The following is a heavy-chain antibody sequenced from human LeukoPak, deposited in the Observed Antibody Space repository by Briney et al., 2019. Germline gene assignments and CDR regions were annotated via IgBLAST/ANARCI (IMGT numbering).Heavy chain of an antibody. J-gene: IGHJ3*02. Sequence: SETLSLTCTVSGGSISTSNYYWGWIRQPPGKGLEWIGNIFYSGSTYYSPSVKSRVTISLDTSRNQFSLKLNSVTAADTAVYYCAKSNGYGLVDIWGKGKMVTVSS. CDR1: GGSISTSNYY. V-gene: IGHV4-39*07. CDR3: AKSNGYGLVDI. D-gene: IGHD3-10*01. CDR2: IFYSGST.